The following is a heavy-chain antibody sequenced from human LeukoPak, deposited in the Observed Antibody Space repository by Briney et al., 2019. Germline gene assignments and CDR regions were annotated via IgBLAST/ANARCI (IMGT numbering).Heavy chain of an antibody. D-gene: IGHD6-13*01. V-gene: IGHV4-59*01. J-gene: IGHJ4*02. CDR1: GGSISSYY. Sequence: SKTLSLTCTVSGGSISSYYWSWIRQPPGKGLEWIGYIYYSGSTNYNPSLKSRVTISVDTSKNQFSLKLSSVTAADTAVYYCARGQHGVAAAPFDYWGQGTLVTVSS. CDR3: ARGQHGVAAAPFDY. CDR2: IYYSGST.